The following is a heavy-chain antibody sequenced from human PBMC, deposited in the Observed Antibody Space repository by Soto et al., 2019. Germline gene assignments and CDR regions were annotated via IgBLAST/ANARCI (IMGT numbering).Heavy chain of an antibody. CDR2: IYYSGST. D-gene: IGHD3-10*01. CDR1: GGSIRSTTNY. Sequence: QLQLQESGPGLVKPSETLSLTCTVSGGSIRSTTNYWGWIRQPPGKGLEWIGTIYYSGSTYYNPSLKSRLTVSVDTSENQFSLKLSSVTAAHTAVYYCARQYYGSGSNYFDYWGQGTLVTVSS. CDR3: ARQYYGSGSNYFDY. V-gene: IGHV4-39*01. J-gene: IGHJ4*02.